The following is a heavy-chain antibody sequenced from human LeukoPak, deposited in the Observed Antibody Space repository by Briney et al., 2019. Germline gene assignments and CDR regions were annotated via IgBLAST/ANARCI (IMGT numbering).Heavy chain of an antibody. CDR1: GGSISSYY. V-gene: IGHV4-4*07. CDR2: IYTSGST. Sequence: SETLSLTCTVSGGSISSYYWSWIRQPAGKGLEWIGRIYTSGSTNYNPSLKSRVTMSVDTSKNQFSLKLSSVTAADTAIYYCARHGRIAARRFFDFWGQGTLVTVSS. D-gene: IGHD6-6*01. J-gene: IGHJ4*02. CDR3: ARHGRIAARRFFDF.